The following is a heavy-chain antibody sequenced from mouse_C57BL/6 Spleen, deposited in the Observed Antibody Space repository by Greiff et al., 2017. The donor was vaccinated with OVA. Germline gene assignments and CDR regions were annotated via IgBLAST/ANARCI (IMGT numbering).Heavy chain of an antibody. CDR1: GYTFTSYW. V-gene: IGHV1-64*01. D-gene: IGHD2-4*01. CDR3: ASGYYDYGRNAMDY. CDR2: IHPNSGST. Sequence: QFQLQQPGAELVKPGASVKLSCKASGYTFTSYWMHWVKQRPGQGLEWIGMIHPNSGSTNYNEKFKSKATLTVDKSSSTAYMQLSSLTSEDSAVYYCASGYYDYGRNAMDYWGQGTSVTVSS. J-gene: IGHJ4*01.